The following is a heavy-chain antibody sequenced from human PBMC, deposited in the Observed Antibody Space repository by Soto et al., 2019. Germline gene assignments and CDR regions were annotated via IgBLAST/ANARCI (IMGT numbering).Heavy chain of an antibody. J-gene: IGHJ3*01. CDR1: GFTFINYA. CDR2: ISGGGDGT. Sequence: EVQLLESGGGLVQPGGSLRLSCAASGFTFINYAMIWVRQAPGQGLEWVSTISGGGDGTYYADSVKGHFTISRDNSKNTLYLQMNSLRAEDTAIYYCAKKGLGSLKTFCSNSDCHYAFDLWGQGTVVTVSS. D-gene: IGHD2-8*01. V-gene: IGHV3-23*01. CDR3: AKKGLGSLKTFCSNSDCHYAFDL.